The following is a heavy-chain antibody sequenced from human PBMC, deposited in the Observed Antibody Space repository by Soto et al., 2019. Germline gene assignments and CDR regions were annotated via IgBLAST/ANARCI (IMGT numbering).Heavy chain of an antibody. V-gene: IGHV3-30*18. Sequence: GGSLRLSCAASGFTFSSYGMHWVRQAPGKGLEWVAVISYDGSNKYYADSVKGRFTISRDNSKNTLYLQMNSLRAEETAVYYCAKDRVGIAVVPAAEERYYYYGMDVWGQGTTVTVSS. CDR3: AKDRVGIAVVPAAEERYYYYGMDV. CDR2: ISYDGSNK. J-gene: IGHJ6*02. D-gene: IGHD2-2*01. CDR1: GFTFSSYG.